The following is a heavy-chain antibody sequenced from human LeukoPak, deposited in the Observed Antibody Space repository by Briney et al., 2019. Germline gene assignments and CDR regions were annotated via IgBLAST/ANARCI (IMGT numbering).Heavy chain of an antibody. J-gene: IGHJ3*02. CDR2: IYTSGST. V-gene: IGHV4-4*07. Sequence: EPSETLSLTCTVSGGSISSYYWSWIRQPAGKGLEWIGRIYTSGSTNYNPSLKSRVTMSVDTSKNQFSLKLSSVTAADTAVYYCARYGYYDILTGYSHPSEIRGHAFDIWGQGTMVTVSS. D-gene: IGHD3-9*01. CDR3: ARYGYYDILTGYSHPSEIRGHAFDI. CDR1: GGSISSYY.